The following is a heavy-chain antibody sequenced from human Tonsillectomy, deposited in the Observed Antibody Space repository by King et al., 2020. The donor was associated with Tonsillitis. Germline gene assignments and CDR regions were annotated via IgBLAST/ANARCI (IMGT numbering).Heavy chain of an antibody. V-gene: IGHV4-59*01. CDR2: IYYSGST. CDR1: GGSISSYY. Sequence: QLQESGPGLVKPSETLSLTCTVSGGSISSYYWSWIRQPPGKGLEWIGYIYYSGSTNYNPSLKSRVTISVDTSKNQFSLKLSSVTAADTAVYYCARGETAMYPDAFDIWGQGTMVTVSS. D-gene: IGHD5-18*01. CDR3: ARGETAMYPDAFDI. J-gene: IGHJ3*02.